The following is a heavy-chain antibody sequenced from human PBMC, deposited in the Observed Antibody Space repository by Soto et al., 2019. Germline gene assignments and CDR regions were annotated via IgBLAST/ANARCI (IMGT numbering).Heavy chain of an antibody. V-gene: IGHV1-18*04. CDR3: ARDRVAGIWGDAFDI. D-gene: IGHD3-16*01. Sequence: ASVKVSCKASGYPFTNHGINWVRQAPGQGLEWMGWINPYNANTNYAQKLQGRVTMTTDTSTSTAYMDLRSLTSDDTAVYYCARDRVAGIWGDAFDIWGQGTMVTVS. CDR1: GYPFTNHG. CDR2: INPYNANT. J-gene: IGHJ3*02.